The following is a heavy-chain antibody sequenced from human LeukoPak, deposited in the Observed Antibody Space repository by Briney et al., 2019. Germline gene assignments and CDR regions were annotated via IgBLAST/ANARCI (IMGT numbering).Heavy chain of an antibody. CDR1: GGTFSSYA. Sequence: GASVKVSCKASGGTFSSYAISWVRQAPGQGLEWMGRIIPILGIANYAQKFQGRVTITADKSTSTAYVELSSLRSEDTAVYYCAREAHDADFWSGPFDYWGQGTLVTVSS. D-gene: IGHD3-3*01. V-gene: IGHV1-69*04. CDR3: AREAHDADFWSGPFDY. CDR2: IIPILGIA. J-gene: IGHJ4*02.